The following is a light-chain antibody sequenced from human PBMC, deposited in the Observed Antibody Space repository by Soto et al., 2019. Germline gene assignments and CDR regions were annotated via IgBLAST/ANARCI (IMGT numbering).Light chain of an antibody. J-gene: IGKJ1*01. CDR1: QSISSY. CDR3: QKSYSTPPWT. Sequence: DIQMTQSPSSLSASVGDRVTITCRASQSISSYLNWYQQKPGKAPKLLIYAASSLQSGVPSRFSGSASGTDFTLTISSLQPEDFATYHCQKSYSTPPWTFGQGTKVDIK. CDR2: AAS. V-gene: IGKV1-39*01.